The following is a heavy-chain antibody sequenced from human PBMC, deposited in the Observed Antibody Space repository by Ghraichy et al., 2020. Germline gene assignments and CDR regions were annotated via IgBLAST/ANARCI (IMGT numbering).Heavy chain of an antibody. V-gene: IGHV4-4*07. D-gene: IGHD6-19*01. CDR3: ARLYSSGWGRRRSGYYYYGMDV. CDR1: GGSISSYY. Sequence: SETLSLTCTVSGGSISSYYWSWIRQPAGKGLEWIGRIYTSGSTNYNPSLKSRVTMSVDTSKNQFSLKLSSVTAADTAVYYCARLYSSGWGRRRSGYYYYGMDVWGQGTTVTVSS. CDR2: IYTSGST. J-gene: IGHJ6*02.